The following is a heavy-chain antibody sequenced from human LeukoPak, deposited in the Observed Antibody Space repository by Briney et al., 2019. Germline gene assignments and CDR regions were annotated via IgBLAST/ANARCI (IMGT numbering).Heavy chain of an antibody. Sequence: ASVKVSCKESGYTFTSYYMHWVRQAPGQGLEWMGIINPSGGSTSCAQKFQGRVTMTRDTSTSTVYMELSSLRSEDTAVYYCARASDSSGYYAPQHYFDYWGQGTLVTVSS. CDR3: ARASDSSGYYAPQHYFDY. D-gene: IGHD3-22*01. CDR2: INPSGGST. V-gene: IGHV1-46*03. J-gene: IGHJ4*02. CDR1: GYTFTSYY.